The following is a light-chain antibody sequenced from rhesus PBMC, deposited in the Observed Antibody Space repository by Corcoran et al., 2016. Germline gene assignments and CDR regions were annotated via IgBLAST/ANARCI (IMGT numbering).Light chain of an antibody. CDR1: QSVGSN. V-gene: IGKV3-42*02. CDR3: QQYNNLNS. J-gene: IGKJ2*01. CDR2: DES. Sequence: ETVVTQSPATLSLSPGERATLSCRASQSVGSNLAWYQQKPGQAPKLFIYDESRRATGIPDSFSGSGSGTEFTLTISSLEPEDFGVYYCQQYNNLNSFGQGTKVEIK.